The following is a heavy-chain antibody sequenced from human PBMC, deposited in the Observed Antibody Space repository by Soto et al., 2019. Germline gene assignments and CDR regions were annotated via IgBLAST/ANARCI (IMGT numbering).Heavy chain of an antibody. CDR1: EFTLSRYW. D-gene: IGHD2-2*01. V-gene: IGHV3-21*01. CDR2: ISATSNYI. J-gene: IGHJ6*02. CDR3: ARDTSSSYNYYYGMDV. Sequence: GGPLRLSCAASEFTLSRYWMHWVRQAPGKGLEWVSSISATSNYIYYVDSVKGRFTISRDNAKNSLYLQMNSLRAEDTAVYFCARDTSSSYNYYYGMDVWGQGTTVTVSS.